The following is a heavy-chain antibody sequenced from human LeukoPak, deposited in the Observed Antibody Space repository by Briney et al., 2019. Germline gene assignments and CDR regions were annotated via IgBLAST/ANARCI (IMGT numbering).Heavy chain of an antibody. V-gene: IGHV4-59*01. D-gene: IGHD6-19*01. CDR3: ARGSGWFFY. J-gene: IGHJ4*02. Sequence: PSETLSLTCTVSGGSMSGYYWSWIRQPPGEGLERIGYIYSSGSTNYNPSLKSRITISVDTSKNQLSLKVSSVTAADTAVYYCARGSGWFFYWGQGTLVTVSS. CDR1: GGSMSGYY. CDR2: IYSSGST.